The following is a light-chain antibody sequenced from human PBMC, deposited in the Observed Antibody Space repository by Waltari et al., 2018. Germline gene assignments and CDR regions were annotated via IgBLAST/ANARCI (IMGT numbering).Light chain of an antibody. Sequence: QSALTQPRSVSGSPGQSVTISCSGTSSDVGVYDFISWHQHHPGKDPKLMIYDVTKRPSGVPVRFSGSKSGNTASLTISGLQAEDEADYYCCSYAGTYFWVFGGGTKLTVL. CDR1: SSDVGVYDF. CDR2: DVT. V-gene: IGLV2-11*01. CDR3: CSYAGTYFWV. J-gene: IGLJ3*02.